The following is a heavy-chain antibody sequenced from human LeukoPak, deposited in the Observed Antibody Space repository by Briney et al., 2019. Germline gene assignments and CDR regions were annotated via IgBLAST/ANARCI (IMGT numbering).Heavy chain of an antibody. CDR2: IYYRGST. V-gene: IGHV4-59*08. Sequence: PSETLSLTCTVSGVSITSYYWSWIRQPLGKGLESLGYIYYRGSTNYNPSLKSRVTMSVDTSKNQFSLKLTSVTAADTAVYYCARFSGSVDAFDIWGRGTMVTVSS. J-gene: IGHJ3*02. D-gene: IGHD1-26*01. CDR3: ARFSGSVDAFDI. CDR1: GVSITSYY.